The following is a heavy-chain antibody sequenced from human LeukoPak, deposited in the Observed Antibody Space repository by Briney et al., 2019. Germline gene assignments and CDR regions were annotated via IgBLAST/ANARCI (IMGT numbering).Heavy chain of an antibody. CDR3: ATGTGGYNEH. V-gene: IGHV1-69*04. J-gene: IGHJ4*02. CDR1: GGTLSNTV. Sequence: GASVKVSCKGSGGTLSNTVITWVRQAPGQGLEWMGRIIPVLVSTNYAPQFHARVTITADKSTNTAYVDLSSLTSEDTAVYFCATGTGGYNEHWGQGTLVTVSS. CDR2: IIPVLVST. D-gene: IGHD5-24*01.